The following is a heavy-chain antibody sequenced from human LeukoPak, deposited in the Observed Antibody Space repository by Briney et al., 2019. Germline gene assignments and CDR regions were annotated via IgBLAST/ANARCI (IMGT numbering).Heavy chain of an antibody. CDR2: ISGSGGST. Sequence: PGGSLRLSCAASGFTISSYAMSWVRQAPGKGLEWVSAISGSGGSTYYADSVKGRFTISKDNSKNTLYLQMNSLRAEDTVVYYCAKDSIKIVVAVADNWFDPWGQGTLVTVSS. J-gene: IGHJ5*02. CDR3: AKDSIKIVVAVADNWFDP. D-gene: IGHD2-15*01. V-gene: IGHV3-23*01. CDR1: GFTISSYA.